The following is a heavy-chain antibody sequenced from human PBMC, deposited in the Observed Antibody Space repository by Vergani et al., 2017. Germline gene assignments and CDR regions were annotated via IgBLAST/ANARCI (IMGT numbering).Heavy chain of an antibody. CDR3: AITSSGWYGVYFDY. J-gene: IGHJ4*02. V-gene: IGHV4-28*01. CDR2: IYYSGST. CDR1: GYSISSSNW. D-gene: IGHD6-19*01. Sequence: QVQLQESGPGLVKPSDTLSLTCAVSGYSISSSNWWGWIRQPPGKGLEWIGYIYYSGSTYYNPSLKSRVTMSVDTSKTQFSLKLSSVTAVDTAVYYCAITSSGWYGVYFDYWGQGTLVTVSS.